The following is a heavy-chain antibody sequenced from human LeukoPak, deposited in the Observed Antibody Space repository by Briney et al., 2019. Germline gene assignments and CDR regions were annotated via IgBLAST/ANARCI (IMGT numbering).Heavy chain of an antibody. Sequence: QVQLQESGPGLVKPSQTLSLTCTVSGGSISSGDYYWSWIRQPPGKGLEWIGYISYSGSTYYNPSLKSRLTISPDTSKNQFSVTLSSVTAADTAVYYCAREHSGYWAIWGQGTMVTVSS. J-gene: IGHJ3*02. V-gene: IGHV4-30-4*08. D-gene: IGHD2-2*03. CDR3: AREHSGYWAI. CDR1: GGSISSGDYY. CDR2: ISYSGST.